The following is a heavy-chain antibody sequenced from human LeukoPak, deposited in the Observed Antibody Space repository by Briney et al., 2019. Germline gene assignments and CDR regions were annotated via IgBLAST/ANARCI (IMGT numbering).Heavy chain of an antibody. CDR2: IYSDGTT. D-gene: IGHD1-26*01. CDR3: AKHRGSFFEAFDI. J-gene: IGHJ3*02. CDR1: GASINSRDYY. V-gene: IGHV4-39*01. Sequence: PSETLSLTCTVSGASINSRDYYWGWIRQPPGQGLEWIGSIYSDGTTYYYPSLRSRVSISADTSKNHFSLWLSSVTAADMAVYYCAKHRGSFFEAFDIWGQGTAVSVSS.